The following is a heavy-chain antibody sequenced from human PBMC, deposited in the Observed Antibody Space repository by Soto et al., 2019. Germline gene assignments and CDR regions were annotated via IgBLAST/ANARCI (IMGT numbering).Heavy chain of an antibody. J-gene: IGHJ4*02. D-gene: IGHD3-10*01. CDR1: GYTFTSYY. CDR2: INPSGGST. Sequence: EASVKVSCKASGYTFTSYYMHWVRQAPGQGLEWMGIINPSGGSTSYAQKFQGRVTVTRDTSTSTVYMELSSLRSEDTAVYYCARGRSDITIGSGTEIGLNWGQGTLVTV. V-gene: IGHV1-46*01. CDR3: ARGRSDITIGSGTEIGLN.